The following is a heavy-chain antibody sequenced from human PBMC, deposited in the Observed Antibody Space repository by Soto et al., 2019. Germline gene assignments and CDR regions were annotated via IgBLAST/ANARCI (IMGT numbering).Heavy chain of an antibody. CDR3: ARPYCGTNSCHNWFDS. J-gene: IGHJ5*01. D-gene: IGHD2-2*01. CDR2: INPKSGGI. V-gene: IGHV1-2*02. Sequence: ASVKVSCKASGYIFTDYDVNWVRQAPGQGLEWMGWINPKSGGIEYAQKFQGRVTMTTDTFITTAYMELSGLRSDDTAVYYCARPYCGTNSCHNWFDSWGQGTLVTVSS. CDR1: GYIFTDYD.